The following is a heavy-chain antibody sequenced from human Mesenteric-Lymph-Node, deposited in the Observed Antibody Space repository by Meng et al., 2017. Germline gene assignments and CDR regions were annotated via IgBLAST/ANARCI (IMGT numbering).Heavy chain of an antibody. D-gene: IGHD3-10*01. J-gene: IGHJ4*02. Sequence: SVKVSCKASGGTFSSYAISWVRQAPGQGLEWMGGIIPIFGTANYAQKFQGRVTITTDESTSTAYMELSSLRSEDTAVYYCARDRMYYYGSGSYYFDYWGQGTLVTVSS. CDR3: ARDRMYYYGSGSYYFDY. V-gene: IGHV1-69*05. CDR1: GGTFSSYA. CDR2: IIPIFGTA.